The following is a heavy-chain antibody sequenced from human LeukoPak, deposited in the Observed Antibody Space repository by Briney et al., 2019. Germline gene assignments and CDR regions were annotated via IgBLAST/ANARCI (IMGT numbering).Heavy chain of an antibody. CDR1: GYSIISGYH. V-gene: IGHV4-38-2*02. J-gene: IGHJ1*01. Sequence: PSETLSLTCSVSGYSIISGYHWAWIRQPPGKGLEWIGSIYRDGSTYYNPSLKSRITISVDTSKHQFSLEVNSVTAADTAVYYCATDEGWPTEYFQHWGQGTLVTVSS. CDR3: ATDEGWPTEYFQH. D-gene: IGHD6-19*01. CDR2: IYRDGST.